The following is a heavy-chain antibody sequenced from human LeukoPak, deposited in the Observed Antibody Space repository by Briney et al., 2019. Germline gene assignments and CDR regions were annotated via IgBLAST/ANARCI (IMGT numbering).Heavy chain of an antibody. Sequence: GGSLRLSCTVSGFTVSSDSMSWVRQAPGKGLEWVSFIYSGGSTHYSDSVKGRFTISRDNAKNSLYLQMNSLRAEDTAVYYCARDSSWYDYWGQGTLVTVSS. CDR3: ARDSSWYDY. V-gene: IGHV3-53*01. CDR2: IYSGGST. CDR1: GFTVSSDS. J-gene: IGHJ4*02. D-gene: IGHD6-13*01.